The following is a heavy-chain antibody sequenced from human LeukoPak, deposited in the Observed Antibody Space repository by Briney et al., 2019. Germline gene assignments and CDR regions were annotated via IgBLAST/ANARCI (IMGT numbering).Heavy chain of an antibody. D-gene: IGHD1-14*01. J-gene: IGHJ4*02. CDR3: ARDLGTTGSY. CDR1: GGTFSSYA. Sequence: SVKASCKASGGTFSSYAISWVRQAPGQGLEWMGRIIPILGIANYAQKFQGRVTITADKSTSTAYMELSSLRSEDTAVYYCARDLGTTGSYWGQGTLVTVSS. V-gene: IGHV1-69*04. CDR2: IIPILGIA.